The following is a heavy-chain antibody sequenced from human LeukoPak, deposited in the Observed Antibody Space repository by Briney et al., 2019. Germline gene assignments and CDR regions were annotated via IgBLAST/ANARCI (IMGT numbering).Heavy chain of an antibody. CDR1: GYTFTSYG. Sequence: ASVKVSCKASGYTFTSYGISWVRQAPGQGLEWMGWISAYNGNTNYAQELQGRVTMTTDTSTSTAYMELRSLRSDDMAVYYCARDPPYSSGRNNWFDPWGQGTLVTVSS. CDR3: ARDPPYSSGRNNWFDP. CDR2: ISAYNGNT. V-gene: IGHV1-18*03. J-gene: IGHJ5*02. D-gene: IGHD6-19*01.